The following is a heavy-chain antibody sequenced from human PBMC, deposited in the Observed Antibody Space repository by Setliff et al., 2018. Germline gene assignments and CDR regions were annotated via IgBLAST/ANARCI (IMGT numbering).Heavy chain of an antibody. CDR3: ARGKYDILTGEYYFDF. D-gene: IGHD3-9*01. V-gene: IGHV1-2*04. J-gene: IGHJ4*02. Sequence: ASVKVSCKASGYTFNGYYIHWVRQAPGQGLEWMGCLNPNSGGTKSTRKFEGCVTMTRDTSISAAYMVLSSLKSNDTAVYYCARGKYDILTGEYYFDFWCQGTLVTVSS. CDR2: LNPNSGGT. CDR1: GYTFNGYY.